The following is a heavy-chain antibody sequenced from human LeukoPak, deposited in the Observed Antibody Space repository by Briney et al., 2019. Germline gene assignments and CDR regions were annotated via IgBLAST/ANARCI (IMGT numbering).Heavy chain of an antibody. CDR2: MNPNSGNT. V-gene: IGHV1-8*01. Sequence: ASVKVSCKASGYTFTSYDINWVRQATGQGLEWMGWMNPNSGNTGYAQKFQGRVTITRNTSISTAYMELSSLRSEDTAVYYCATARTIFGVVIPFFDYWGQGTLVTVSS. CDR1: GYTFTSYD. J-gene: IGHJ4*02. D-gene: IGHD3-3*01. CDR3: ATARTIFGVVIPFFDY.